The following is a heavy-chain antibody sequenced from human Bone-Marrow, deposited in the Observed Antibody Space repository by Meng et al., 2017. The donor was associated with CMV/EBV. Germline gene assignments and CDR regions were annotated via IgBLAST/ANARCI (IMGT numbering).Heavy chain of an antibody. CDR1: GGSISSYY. V-gene: IGHV4-59*01. J-gene: IGHJ4*02. Sequence: SETLSLTCTVSGGSISSYYWSWIRQPPGKGLEWIGYIYYSGSTNYNPSLKSRVTISVDTSKNQFSLKLSSVTAADTAIYYCTRGSAAAAGATILPAYWGQGALVTGSS. CDR3: TRGSAAAAGATILPAY. D-gene: IGHD1-26*01. CDR2: IYYSGST.